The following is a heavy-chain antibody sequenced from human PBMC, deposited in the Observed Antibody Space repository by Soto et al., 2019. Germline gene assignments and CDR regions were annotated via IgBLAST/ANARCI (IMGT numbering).Heavy chain of an antibody. D-gene: IGHD1-26*01. J-gene: IGHJ5*02. CDR1: GGSVSSGSYY. CDR3: ARAPIQYSGSYYWFDP. CDR2: IYYSGST. Sequence: SETLSLTCTVSGGSVSSGSYYWSWIRQPPGKGLEWIGYIYYSGSTNYNPSLKSRVTISVDTSKNQFSLKLSSVTAADTAVYYCARAPIQYSGSYYWFDPWGQGTLVTVSS. V-gene: IGHV4-61*01.